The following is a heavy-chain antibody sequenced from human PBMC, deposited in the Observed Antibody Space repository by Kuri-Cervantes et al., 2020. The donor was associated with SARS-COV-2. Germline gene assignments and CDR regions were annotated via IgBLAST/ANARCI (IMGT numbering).Heavy chain of an antibody. D-gene: IGHD1-26*01. V-gene: IGHV3-7*01. Sequence: GESLKISCAASGFTFSSYSMNWVRQAPGKGLEWVANIKQDGSEKYYVDSVKGRFTISRDNAKNSLYLQMNSLRAEDTAVYYCARSPVWEGYFDFWGQGTLVTVSS. CDR3: ARSPVWEGYFDF. J-gene: IGHJ4*02. CDR1: GFTFSSYS. CDR2: IKQDGSEK.